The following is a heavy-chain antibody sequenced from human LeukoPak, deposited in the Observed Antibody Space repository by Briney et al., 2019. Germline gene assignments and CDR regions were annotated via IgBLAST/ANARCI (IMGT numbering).Heavy chain of an antibody. CDR2: IKQGGTEK. J-gene: IGHJ4*02. Sequence: GGSLRLSCAVSGFMFSNWWMAWVRQAPGKGLEWVASIKQGGTEKFYVDFVKGRFTISRDNTKNSLYLQVNSLRAEDTAVYYCARESHSNYDYWGQGTLVTVSS. V-gene: IGHV3-7*01. CDR3: ARESHSNYDY. CDR1: GFMFSNWW. D-gene: IGHD4-11*01.